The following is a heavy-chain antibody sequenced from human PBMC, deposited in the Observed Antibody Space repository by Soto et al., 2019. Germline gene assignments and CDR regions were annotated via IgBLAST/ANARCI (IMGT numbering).Heavy chain of an antibody. Sequence: SETLSLTCTVSGGSISSSSYYWGWIRQPPGKGLEWIGSIYYSGSTYYNPSLKSRVTISVDTSKNQFSLKLSSVTAADTAVYYCARSYPTYYDILTGYPETTNWFDPWGQGTLVTVSS. CDR3: ARSYPTYYDILTGYPETTNWFDP. V-gene: IGHV4-39*01. D-gene: IGHD3-9*01. J-gene: IGHJ5*02. CDR2: IYYSGST. CDR1: GGSISSSSYY.